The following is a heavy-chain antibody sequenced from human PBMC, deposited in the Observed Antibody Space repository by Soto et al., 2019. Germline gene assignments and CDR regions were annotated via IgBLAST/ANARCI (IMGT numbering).Heavy chain of an antibody. CDR3: ARTSITIFGVGNWFDP. D-gene: IGHD3-3*01. CDR2: IYYSGST. J-gene: IGHJ5*02. V-gene: IGHV4-39*01. Sequence: SETLSLTCTVSGGSISSSSYYWGWIRQPPGKGLEWIGSIYYSGSTYYNPSPKSRVTISVDTSKNQFSLKLSSVTAADTAVYYCARTSITIFGVGNWFDPWGQGTLVTVSS. CDR1: GGSISSSSYY.